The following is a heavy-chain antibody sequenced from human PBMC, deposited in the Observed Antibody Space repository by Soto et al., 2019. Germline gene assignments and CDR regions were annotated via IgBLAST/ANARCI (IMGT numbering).Heavy chain of an antibody. V-gene: IGHV3-30-3*01. CDR2: ISYDGSNK. CDR1: GFTFSSYA. D-gene: IGHD2-2*03. CDR3: ARDGWILYPLYYFDY. J-gene: IGHJ4*02. Sequence: HPGGSLRLSCAASGFTFSSYAMHWVRQAPGKGLEWVAVISYDGSNKYYADSVKGRFTVSRDNSKNTLYLQMNSLRAEDTAVYYCARDGWILYPLYYFDYWGQGTLVTVSS.